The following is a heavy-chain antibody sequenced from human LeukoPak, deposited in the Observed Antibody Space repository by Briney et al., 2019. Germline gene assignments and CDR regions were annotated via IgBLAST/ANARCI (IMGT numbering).Heavy chain of an antibody. V-gene: IGHV3-23*01. Sequence: GGSLRLSCAASGFTFRSYAMSWVRQAPGKGLEWVPAIGGSGGSTYYADSVKGRFIISRDNSKSTLYLQMNSLRVEDTAVYYCAKTQDGGSRYYYYYMDVWGKGTTVTVSS. CDR3: AKTQDGGSRYYYYYMDV. CDR2: IGGSGGST. CDR1: GFTFRSYA. J-gene: IGHJ6*03. D-gene: IGHD1-26*01.